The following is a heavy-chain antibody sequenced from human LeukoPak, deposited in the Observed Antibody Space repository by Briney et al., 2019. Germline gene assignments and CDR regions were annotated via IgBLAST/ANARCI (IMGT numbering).Heavy chain of an antibody. CDR2: INPNSGGT. CDR1: GYTFTGYY. D-gene: IGHD6-13*01. V-gene: IGHV1-2*02. Sequence: ASVKVSCKASGYTFTGYYMHWVRQAPGQGPEWMGWINPNSGGTNYAQKFQGRVTMTRDTSISTAYMELSRLRSDDTAVYYCARARPPGIAAAGSPDNWFDPWDQGTLVTVSS. J-gene: IGHJ5*02. CDR3: ARARPPGIAAAGSPDNWFDP.